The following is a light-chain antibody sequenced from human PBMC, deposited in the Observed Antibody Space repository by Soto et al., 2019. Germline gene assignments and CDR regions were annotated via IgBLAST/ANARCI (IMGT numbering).Light chain of an antibody. CDR2: GVS. V-gene: IGKV3-20*01. CDR1: QSVSSN. Sequence: IVMTQYTTTLSVSPGERATLSCRASQSVSSNFAWYQQKRGQAPRLLIYGVSSRATGIPDRFSGSGSGTDFTLTISRLEPEDSAVSYCEQYGSSPRPFGQGTNVDIK. J-gene: IGKJ1*01. CDR3: EQYGSSPRP.